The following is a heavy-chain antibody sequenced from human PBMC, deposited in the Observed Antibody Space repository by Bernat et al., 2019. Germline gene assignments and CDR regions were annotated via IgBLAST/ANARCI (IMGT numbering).Heavy chain of an antibody. V-gene: IGHV3-7*03. CDR3: ARDGWGGLVLY. CDR2: IKQDGSEK. CDR1: GFTFSGYW. D-gene: IGHD3-10*01. J-gene: IGHJ4*02. Sequence: EVQLVESGGGLVQPGGSLRLSCAASGFTFSGYWMSWVRQAPGKGLEWVANIKQDGSEKYYVDSVKGRFTISRDNAKNSLYLQMNSLRAEDTAVYYCARDGWGGLVLYWGQGTLVTVSS.